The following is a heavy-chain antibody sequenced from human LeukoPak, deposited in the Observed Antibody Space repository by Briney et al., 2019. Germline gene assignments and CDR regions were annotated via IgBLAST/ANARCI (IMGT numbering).Heavy chain of an antibody. CDR3: ARHGSQGGATHFDY. Sequence: ASVKVSCKVSGYTLTELSMHWVRQAPGKGLEWMGGFDPEDGETIYAQKFQGRVTMTEDTSTDTAYMELSSLRSEDTAVYYCARHGSQGGATHFDYWGQGTLVTVSS. J-gene: IGHJ4*02. V-gene: IGHV1-24*01. CDR2: FDPEDGET. CDR1: GYTLTELS. D-gene: IGHD1-26*01.